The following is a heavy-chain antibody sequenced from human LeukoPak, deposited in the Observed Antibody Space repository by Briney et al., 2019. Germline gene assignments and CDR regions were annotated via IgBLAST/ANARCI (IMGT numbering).Heavy chain of an antibody. J-gene: IGHJ5*02. Sequence: PGGSLRLSCAASGFTFSSYSMNWVRQAPGKGLEWVSSISSSSSYIYYADSVKGRFTISRDNAKNSLYLRMNSLRAEDTAVYYCARDTHDYGDYGLRRWFDPWGQGTLVTVSS. V-gene: IGHV3-21*01. CDR3: ARDTHDYGDYGLRRWFDP. CDR1: GFTFSSYS. CDR2: ISSSSSYI. D-gene: IGHD4-17*01.